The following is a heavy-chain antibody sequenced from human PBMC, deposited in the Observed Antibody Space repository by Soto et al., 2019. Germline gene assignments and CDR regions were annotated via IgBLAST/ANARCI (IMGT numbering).Heavy chain of an antibody. CDR1: GFTFSSYA. Sequence: QVQLVESGGGVVQPGRSLRLSCAASGFTFSSYAMHWVRQAPGKGLEWVAVISYDGSNKYYADSVKGRFTISRDNSKNTLYLQMNSLRAEDTAVYYCARSSRDSGYDYWRSYFDYWGQGTLVTVSS. CDR2: ISYDGSNK. CDR3: ARSSRDSGYDYWRSYFDY. V-gene: IGHV3-30-3*01. D-gene: IGHD5-12*01. J-gene: IGHJ4*02.